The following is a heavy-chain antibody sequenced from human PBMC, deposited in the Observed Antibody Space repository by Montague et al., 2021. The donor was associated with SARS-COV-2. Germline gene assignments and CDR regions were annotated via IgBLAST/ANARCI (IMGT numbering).Heavy chain of an antibody. CDR3: ARHGGHSYAHFAY. D-gene: IGHD5-18*01. CDR2: IYYGGRK. Sequence: SETLSLTCTGARRSISSSSHYQSGIGHASSTGPVWIGRIYYGGRKYYNASLKSRVTISVDTSKNQFSLKLTSVTAADTAVYYCARHGGHSYAHFAYWGQGTLVIFSS. V-gene: IGHV4-39*01. J-gene: IGHJ4*02. CDR1: RRSISSSSHY.